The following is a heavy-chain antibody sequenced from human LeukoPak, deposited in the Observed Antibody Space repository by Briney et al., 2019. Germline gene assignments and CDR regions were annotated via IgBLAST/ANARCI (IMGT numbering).Heavy chain of an antibody. CDR3: SRSGGHGATGE. Sequence: PGGSLRLSCATSGFTFSASAINWVRQASGKGLEWVGRIASKGKNYATEYAASVKGRFTISRDDSKNTAYLQMNSLKTEDTAVYYRSRSGGHGATGEWGQGTLVTVSS. CDR2: IASKGKNYAT. V-gene: IGHV3-73*01. J-gene: IGHJ4*02. D-gene: IGHD1-26*01. CDR1: GFTFSASA.